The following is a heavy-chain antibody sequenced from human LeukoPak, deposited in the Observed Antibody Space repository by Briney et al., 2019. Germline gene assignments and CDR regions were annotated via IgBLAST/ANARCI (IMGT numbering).Heavy chain of an antibody. D-gene: IGHD3-10*01. J-gene: IGHJ5*02. CDR3: ARSRQASGLFSS. V-gene: IGHV4-30-2*01. Sequence: SESLSLTCTVSGYAIISGGFSWNWIRQPPGKGLEWIGCIYDRGPAHYNPSLKSRFTISVDRPKNQFFLNVTSLTAADTAVYYCARSRQASGLFSSWGQGTLVVVSS. CDR1: GYAIISGGFS. CDR2: IYDRGPA.